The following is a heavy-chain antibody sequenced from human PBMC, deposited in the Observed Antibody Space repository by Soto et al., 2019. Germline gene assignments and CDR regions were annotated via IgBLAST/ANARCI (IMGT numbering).Heavy chain of an antibody. CDR1: GGSISSYY. Sequence: SETLSLTCTVSGGSISSYYWSWIRQPPGKGLEWIGYIYYSGSTNYNPSLKSRVTISVDTSKNQFSLKLSSVTAADTAVYYCARGYDSSGHYRPWGQGTLVTVSS. D-gene: IGHD3-22*01. J-gene: IGHJ5*02. CDR2: IYYSGST. CDR3: ARGYDSSGHYRP. V-gene: IGHV4-59*01.